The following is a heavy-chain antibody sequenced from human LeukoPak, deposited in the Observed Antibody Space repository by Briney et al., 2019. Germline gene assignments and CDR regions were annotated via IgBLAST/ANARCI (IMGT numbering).Heavy chain of an antibody. CDR2: IDPNSGGT. J-gene: IGHJ4*02. V-gene: IGHV1-2*02. CDR3: ARGGSMIFGVLND. CDR1: GYTFTAYY. D-gene: IGHD3/OR15-3a*01. Sequence: ASVKVSCKASGYTFTAYYIQWVRQAPGQGLEWMGWIDPNSGGTNYAQRFQGRVTMTRDTSISTAYMELSRLRSDDTAVYYCARGGSMIFGVLNDWRQGARVTVSS.